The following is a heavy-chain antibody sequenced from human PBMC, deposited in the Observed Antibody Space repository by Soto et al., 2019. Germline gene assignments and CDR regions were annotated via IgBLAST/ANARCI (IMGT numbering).Heavy chain of an antibody. CDR2: IIPIFGTA. D-gene: IGHD3-22*01. J-gene: IGHJ5*02. V-gene: IGHV1-69*06. CDR1: GGTFSSYA. CDR3: AITSSSGYYPNWFDP. Sequence: WASVKVSCKASGGTFSSYAISWVRQAPGQGLEWMGGIIPIFGTANYAQKFQGRVTITADKSTSTAYMELSSLRSEDTAVYYCAITSSSGYYPNWFDPWGQGTLVTVSS.